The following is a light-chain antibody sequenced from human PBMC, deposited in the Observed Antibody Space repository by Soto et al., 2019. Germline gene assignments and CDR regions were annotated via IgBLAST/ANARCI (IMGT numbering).Light chain of an antibody. CDR2: EVS. CDR1: SSDVGGYNY. CDR3: SSYAGSNNLGV. Sequence: QSALTQPPSASGSPGQSVTISCTGTSSDVGGYNYVSWYQQHPGKAPKLTIYEVSKRPSGVPDRFSGSKSGNTTSLTASGLQAENGADYYCSSYAGSNNLGVFGTGTKLTVL. J-gene: IGLJ1*01. V-gene: IGLV2-8*01.